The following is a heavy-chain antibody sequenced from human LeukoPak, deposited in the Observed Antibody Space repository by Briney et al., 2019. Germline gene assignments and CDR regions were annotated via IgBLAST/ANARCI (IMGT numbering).Heavy chain of an antibody. CDR2: ISGSGGST. Sequence: SGGSLRLSCAASGFTFSSYAMSWVRQAPGKGLEWVSAISGSGGSTYYADSVKGRFTISRDNSKNTLYLQMNSLRAEDTAVYYCANVYYDSSGYHLGGDYWGQGTLVTVFS. D-gene: IGHD3-22*01. J-gene: IGHJ4*02. V-gene: IGHV3-23*01. CDR1: GFTFSSYA. CDR3: ANVYYDSSGYHLGGDY.